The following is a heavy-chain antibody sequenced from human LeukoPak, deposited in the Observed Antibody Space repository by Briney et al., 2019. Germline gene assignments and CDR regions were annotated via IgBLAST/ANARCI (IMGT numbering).Heavy chain of an antibody. D-gene: IGHD2-2*01. CDR3: AKGISTPDY. Sequence: GGSLRLSCAASGFTFSNYAMSWVRRAPGKGLEWVSGISGGGGSTYYADSVKGRFTISRDNSKNTLDLQMNSLRAGDTAIYYCAKGISTPDYWGQGTLVTVSS. CDR1: GFTFSNYA. V-gene: IGHV3-23*01. CDR2: ISGGGGST. J-gene: IGHJ4*02.